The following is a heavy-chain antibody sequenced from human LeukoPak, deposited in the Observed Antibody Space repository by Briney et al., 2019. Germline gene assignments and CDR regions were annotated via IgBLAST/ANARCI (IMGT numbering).Heavy chain of an antibody. V-gene: IGHV4-34*01. J-gene: IGHJ4*02. D-gene: IGHD5-12*01. CDR2: INHGGST. CDR1: GGSFSGDF. CDR3: ARHTWQWLPFDD. Sequence: SETLSLTCAVYGGSFSGDFWSWIRQSPGKGLEWLGEINHGGSTTYNPSLQSRVTMSVDTSTNQISLKMTSVTAADTAIYYGARHTWQWLPFDDSGEGTHVTIS.